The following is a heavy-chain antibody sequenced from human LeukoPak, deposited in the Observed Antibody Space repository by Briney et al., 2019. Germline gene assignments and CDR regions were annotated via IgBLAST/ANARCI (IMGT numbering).Heavy chain of an antibody. D-gene: IGHD3-10*01. Sequence: SETLSLTCTVSGGSISSSSYYWGWIRQPPGKGLEWIGSIYYSGSTYYNPSLKSRVTISVDTSKNQFSLKLSSVTAADTAVYYCASLYGSGSSYLDYWGQGTLVTVSS. J-gene: IGHJ4*02. CDR2: IYYSGST. CDR3: ASLYGSGSSYLDY. CDR1: GGSISSSSYY. V-gene: IGHV4-39*01.